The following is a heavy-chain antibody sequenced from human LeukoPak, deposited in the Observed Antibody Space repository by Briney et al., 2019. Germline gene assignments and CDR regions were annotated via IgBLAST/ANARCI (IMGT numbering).Heavy chain of an antibody. D-gene: IGHD6-19*01. V-gene: IGHV1-46*01. CDR2: INPSGGRT. CDR1: GYTFTSYY. CDR3: ASKIAVAGPDAFDI. Sequence: ASVKVSCKASGYTFTSYYMHWVRQAPGQGLEWMGIINPSGGRTSYAQKFQGRVTMTRDTSTSTVYMELGSLRSEATAVYYCASKIAVAGPDAFDIWGQGTMVTVSS. J-gene: IGHJ3*02.